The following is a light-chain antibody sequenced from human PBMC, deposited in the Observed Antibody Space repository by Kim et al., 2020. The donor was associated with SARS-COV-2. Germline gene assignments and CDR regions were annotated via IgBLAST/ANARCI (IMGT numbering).Light chain of an antibody. J-gene: IGKJ4*01. Sequence: DIQMTQSPSSLSASVGDRVTITCQASQDINNYLNWYQQKPGKAPKLLIYDVSKVETGVPSRFSGSGSVTHFTLTISSLQAEDIATYYCQQYAIVPVSFGGGTKVDI. CDR3: QQYAIVPVS. CDR1: QDINNY. CDR2: DVS. V-gene: IGKV1-33*01.